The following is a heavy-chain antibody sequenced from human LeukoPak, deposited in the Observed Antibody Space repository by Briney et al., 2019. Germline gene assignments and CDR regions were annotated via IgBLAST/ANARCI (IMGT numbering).Heavy chain of an antibody. D-gene: IGHD3-22*01. J-gene: IGHJ4*02. CDR2: INPNSGGT. CDR1: GHTFTGYY. CDR3: ASGILTYYYDSSGPYRDY. V-gene: IGHV1-2*02. Sequence: ASVKVSCKASGHTFTGYYMHWVRQAPGQGLEWMGWINPNSGGTNYAQKFQGRVTMTRDTSISTAYMELSRLRSDDTAVYYCASGILTYYYDSSGPYRDYWGQGTLVTVSS.